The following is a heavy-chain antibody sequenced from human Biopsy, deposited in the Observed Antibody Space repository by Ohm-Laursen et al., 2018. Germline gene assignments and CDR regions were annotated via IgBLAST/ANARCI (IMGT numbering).Heavy chain of an antibody. CDR2: IYNSETT. J-gene: IGHJ5*02. Sequence: SDTLSLTCTVSGDSISTSTTYYWAWLRQPPGKGLEWIGSIYNSETTFYNPSFKSRVAISVDTSTNQFSLKVSSVTAADTALYYCARHPTGFWFDPWGHGTLVTVSS. CDR3: ARHPTGFWFDP. V-gene: IGHV4-39*01. CDR1: GDSISTSTTYY.